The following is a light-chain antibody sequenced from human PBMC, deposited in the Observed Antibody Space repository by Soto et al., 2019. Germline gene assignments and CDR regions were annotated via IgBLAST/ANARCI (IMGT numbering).Light chain of an antibody. Sequence: DMEMTQSPSSLSASVGDRVTITCRASQSISNYLNWYQHKPGKVPKLLIYAASSLQSGVPTRFSGRWSGEDFTLTNHRPPPEGFGTYYRQQGYGTPPPFGRGTKIEIK. CDR1: QSISNY. CDR3: QQGYGTPPP. CDR2: AAS. V-gene: IGKV1-39*01. J-gene: IGKJ4*01.